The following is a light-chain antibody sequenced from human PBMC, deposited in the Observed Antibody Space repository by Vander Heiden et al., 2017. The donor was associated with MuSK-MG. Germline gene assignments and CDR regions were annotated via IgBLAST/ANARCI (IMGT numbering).Light chain of an antibody. J-gene: IGKJ3*01. CDR3: QQSYSTPPFT. CDR1: QSISSY. CDR2: AAS. Sequence: DIKRTQSPSSLSASVGERVTITCRASQSISSYLNWYQQKPGKAPKLLIYAASSLQSGVPSRFSGSGSCTDFTLTISSLQPEDFATYYCQQSYSTPPFTFGPGTKVDIK. V-gene: IGKV1-39*01.